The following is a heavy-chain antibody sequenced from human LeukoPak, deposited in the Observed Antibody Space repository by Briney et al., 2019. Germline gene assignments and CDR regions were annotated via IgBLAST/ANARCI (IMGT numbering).Heavy chain of an antibody. J-gene: IGHJ4*02. CDR2: IRQDGSEK. D-gene: IGHD3-10*01. Sequence: TGGSLRLSCAASGFTFRSDWMSWVRQAPGKGLEWVASIRQDGSEKYYVDSVKGRFTISRDNAKNSLHLQMNSLRAEDTAVYYCARDRGSQDYWGQGTLVTVSS. CDR1: GFTFRSDW. V-gene: IGHV3-7*05. CDR3: ARDRGSQDY.